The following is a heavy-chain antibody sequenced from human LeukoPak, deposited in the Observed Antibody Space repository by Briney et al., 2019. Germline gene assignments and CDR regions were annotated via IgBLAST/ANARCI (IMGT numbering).Heavy chain of an antibody. CDR3: ARDSRYYYDSSGYYYCYY. CDR2: IIPIFGTA. CDR1: GGTFSSYA. J-gene: IGHJ4*02. V-gene: IGHV1-69*13. D-gene: IGHD3-22*01. Sequence: SVKVSCKASGGTFSSYAISWVRQAPGQGLEWMGGIIPIFGTANYAQKFQGRVTITADESTSTAYMELSSLRSEDTAVYYCARDSRYYYDSSGYYYCYYWGQGTLVTVSS.